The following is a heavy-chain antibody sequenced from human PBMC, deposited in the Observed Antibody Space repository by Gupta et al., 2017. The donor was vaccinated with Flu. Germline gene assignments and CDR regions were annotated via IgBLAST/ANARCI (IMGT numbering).Heavy chain of an antibody. D-gene: IGHD1-26*01. J-gene: IGHJ6*02. CDR1: FIFSTYD. CDR3: VRGKALWVLPNYYGMDV. Sequence: FIFSTYDMHWVRQATGKGLEWVSAIGTAGDTYYPGSVKGRFTISRENAKNSLHLQMNTLRAGDTAVYYCVRGKALWVLPNYYGMDVWGQGTTGTVSS. CDR2: IGTAGDT. V-gene: IGHV3-13*01.